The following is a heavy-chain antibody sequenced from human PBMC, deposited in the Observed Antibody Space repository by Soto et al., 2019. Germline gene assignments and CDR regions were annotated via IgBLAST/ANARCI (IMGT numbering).Heavy chain of an antibody. D-gene: IGHD3-16*01. CDR2: ISHTGRT. Sequence: QLQLQESGSGLVKPSQTLSLTCAVSGGSISSGNSYAWSWIRQPPGKGLEWIGSISHTGRTSYNPSLNGRVTRSVDKSKSQFSLKLSSVTAADMAVYYCARAVAPYLGTWFDPWGQGSLVIVSS. CDR3: ARAVAPYLGTWFDP. V-gene: IGHV4-30-2*01. J-gene: IGHJ5*02. CDR1: GGSISSGNSYA.